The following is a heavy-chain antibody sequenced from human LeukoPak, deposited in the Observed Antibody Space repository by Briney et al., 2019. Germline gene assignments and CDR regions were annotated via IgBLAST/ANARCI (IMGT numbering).Heavy chain of an antibody. Sequence: PGGSLRLSCAASGFTFSGSAMHWVRQASGKGLEWVGRIRSKANSYATAYAASVKGRFTISRDDSKNTAYLQMNSPKTEDTAVYYCISAPYYDFWSGYCYWGQGTLVTVSS. CDR2: IRSKANSYAT. D-gene: IGHD3-3*01. J-gene: IGHJ4*02. CDR3: ISAPYYDFWSGYCY. V-gene: IGHV3-73*01. CDR1: GFTFSGSA.